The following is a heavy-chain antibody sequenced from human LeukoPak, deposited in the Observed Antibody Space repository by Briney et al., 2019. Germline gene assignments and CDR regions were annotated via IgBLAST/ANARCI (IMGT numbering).Heavy chain of an antibody. CDR1: GFTLKNYW. CDR3: AKSDWFDP. Sequence: GGSLRLSCEPSGFTLKNYWMSWLRRAPGKGLGWVSRSKYDGSTAMYAESVKGRFTISRDNARGTLYLQMNSLRVDDTAVYYCAKSDWFDPCGRGILVTVSS. V-gene: IGHV3-74*03. CDR2: SKYDGSTA. J-gene: IGHJ5*02.